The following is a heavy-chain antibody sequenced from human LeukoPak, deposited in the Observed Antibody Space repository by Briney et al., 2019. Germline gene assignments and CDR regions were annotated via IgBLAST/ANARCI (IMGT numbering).Heavy chain of an antibody. Sequence: GSLRLSCAASGFTTRNYGMHWVRQAPGKGLEWVAFIQNHGNTEYYADSVNGRFTISRDNSKNKLYLEMNSLRLEDTAVYYCRRECSDKYPDAFDIRGQGTGVTVSS. J-gene: IGHJ3*02. V-gene: IGHV3-30*02. CDR3: RRECSDKYPDAFDI. CDR2: IQNHGNTE. D-gene: IGHD2-15*01. CDR1: GFTTRNYG.